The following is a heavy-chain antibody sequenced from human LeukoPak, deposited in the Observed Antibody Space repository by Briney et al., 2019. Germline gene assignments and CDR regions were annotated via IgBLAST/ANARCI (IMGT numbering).Heavy chain of an antibody. Sequence: SVKVSCKASGYTFTSYGISWVRQAPGQGLEWMGGIIPIFGTANYAQKFQGRVTITADESTSTAYMELSSLRSEDTAVYYCARNYGGNKLDYWGQGTLVTVSS. V-gene: IGHV1-69*13. CDR1: GYTFTSYG. J-gene: IGHJ4*02. D-gene: IGHD4-23*01. CDR3: ARNYGGNKLDY. CDR2: IIPIFGTA.